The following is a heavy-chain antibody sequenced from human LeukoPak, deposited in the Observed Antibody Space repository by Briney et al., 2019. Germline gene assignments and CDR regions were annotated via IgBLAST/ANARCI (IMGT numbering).Heavy chain of an antibody. V-gene: IGHV4-39*07. CDR1: GGSISSSSYY. J-gene: IGHJ6*03. D-gene: IGHD4-17*01. CDR3: ARDLNGYYYYMDV. Sequence: PSETLSLTCTVSGGSISSSSYYWGWIRQPPGKGLEWIGSIYYSGSTYYNPSLKSRVTISVDTSKNQFSLKLSSVTAADTAVYYCARDLNGYYYYMDVWGKGTTVTVSS. CDR2: IYYSGST.